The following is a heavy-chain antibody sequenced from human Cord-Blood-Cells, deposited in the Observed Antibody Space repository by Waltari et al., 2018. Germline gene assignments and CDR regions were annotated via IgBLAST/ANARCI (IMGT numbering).Heavy chain of an antibody. D-gene: IGHD2-15*01. CDR2: IIPICGTA. J-gene: IGHJ6*02. CDR1: VGTFSSYA. Sequence: QVQLVQSGAEVKKPGSSVTVSCTASVGTFSSYAISGVRQAPGKGLEWMGGIIPICGTANYAQKFQGRVTITADESTSTAYMELSSLRSEDTAVYYCARDIVVVVAATPGYYYGMDVWGQGTTVTVSS. CDR3: ARDIVVVVAATPGYYYGMDV. V-gene: IGHV1-69*01.